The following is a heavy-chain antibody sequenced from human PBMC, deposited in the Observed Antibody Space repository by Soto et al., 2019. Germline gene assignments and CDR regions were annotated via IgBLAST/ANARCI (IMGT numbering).Heavy chain of an antibody. CDR3: AKGGTGYSSSWYEDY. CDR1: GFTFSSYA. CDR2: ISGSGGST. J-gene: IGHJ4*02. V-gene: IGHV3-23*01. D-gene: IGHD6-13*01. Sequence: EVQLLESGGGLVQPGGSLRLSCAASGFTFSSYAMSWVRQAPGKGLEWVSAISGSGGSTYYADSVKGRFTTSRDNSTNTVDLHMNSLRAEDTAVYYRAKGGTGYSSSWYEDYWRQGTLVIVSS.